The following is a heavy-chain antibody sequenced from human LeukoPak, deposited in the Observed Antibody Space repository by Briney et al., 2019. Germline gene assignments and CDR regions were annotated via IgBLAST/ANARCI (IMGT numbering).Heavy chain of an antibody. CDR2: ISYDGSNK. CDR3: ARDPYYGSGSDT. CDR1: GFTFSSYG. J-gene: IGHJ5*02. D-gene: IGHD3-10*01. V-gene: IGHV3-30*03. Sequence: GSLRLSCAASGFTFSSYGMHWVRQAPGKGLEWVAVISYDGSNKYYPDSVKGRFTISRDNSKNTLYLQMNSLRAEDTAVYYCARDPYYGSGSDTWGQGTLVTVSS.